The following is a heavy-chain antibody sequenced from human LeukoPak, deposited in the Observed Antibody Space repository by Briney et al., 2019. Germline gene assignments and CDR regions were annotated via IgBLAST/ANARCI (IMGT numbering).Heavy chain of an antibody. CDR3: ATVTALSIAARPDAFDI. V-gene: IGHV1-24*01. CDR1: GYTLTELS. D-gene: IGHD6-6*01. CDR2: FDPEDGET. J-gene: IGHJ3*02. Sequence: GASVKVSCKVSGYTLTELSMHWVRQAPGKGLEWMGGFDPEDGETIYAQKFQGRVTMTEDTSTDTAYMELSSLRSEDTAVYYCATVTALSIAARPDAFDIWGQGTMVTVSS.